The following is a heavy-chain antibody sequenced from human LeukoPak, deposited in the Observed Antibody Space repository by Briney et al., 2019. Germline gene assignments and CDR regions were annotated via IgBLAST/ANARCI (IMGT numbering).Heavy chain of an antibody. CDR1: GLTVSLNY. Sequence: GGSLRLSCAASGLTVSLNYMNWVRRPPGRGLQWVSALYAEGSAYYADSVKGRFTISRDNSKNTLSLQMDCLRAEDTAVYYCARGARDSYGYYYYAMDVWGQGTTVTVSS. J-gene: IGHJ6*02. V-gene: IGHV3-53*01. CDR3: ARGARDSYGYYYYAMDV. CDR2: LYAEGSA. D-gene: IGHD5-18*01.